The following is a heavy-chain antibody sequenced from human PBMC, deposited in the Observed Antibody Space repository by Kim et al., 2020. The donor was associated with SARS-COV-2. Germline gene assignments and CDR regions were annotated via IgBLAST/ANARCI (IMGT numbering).Heavy chain of an antibody. V-gene: IGHV3-33*06. D-gene: IGHD2-15*01. Sequence: KGRFPNYRDNSKNTLYLQMNNLRAEDTAVYYCAKERRKYCSGGSCHLEYWGQGTLVTVSS. J-gene: IGHJ4*02. CDR3: AKERRKYCSGGSCHLEY.